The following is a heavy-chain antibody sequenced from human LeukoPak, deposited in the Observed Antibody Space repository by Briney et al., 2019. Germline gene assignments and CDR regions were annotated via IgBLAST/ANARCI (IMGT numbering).Heavy chain of an antibody. CDR2: INSDGSST. CDR3: ARAPVGATCFDY. V-gene: IGHV3-74*01. J-gene: IGHJ4*02. Sequence: GGSLRLSCAASGFTLSSYWMHWVRQAPGKGLVWVSRINSDGSSTSYADSVKGRFTISRDNAKNTLYLQMNSLRAEDTAVYYCARAPVGATCFDYWGQGTLVTVPS. CDR1: GFTLSSYW. D-gene: IGHD1-26*01.